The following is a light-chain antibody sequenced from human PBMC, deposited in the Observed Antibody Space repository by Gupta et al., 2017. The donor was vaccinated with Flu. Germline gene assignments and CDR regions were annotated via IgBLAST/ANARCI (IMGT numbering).Light chain of an antibody. V-gene: IGKV3-15*01. J-gene: IGKJ2*01. Sequence: ATLSVSPGERATRSCRARQSVRSNLGWYKQRPGQAPRLLIYGTSTSYTVIPARFSGSGYGTELTLTISSRQSEDFTVYYFQQDYNWPPYTFGQGTKMEIK. CDR1: QSVRSN. CDR2: GTS. CDR3: QQDYNWPPYT.